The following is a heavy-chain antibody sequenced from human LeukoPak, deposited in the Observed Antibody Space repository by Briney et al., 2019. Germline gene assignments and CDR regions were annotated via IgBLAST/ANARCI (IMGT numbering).Heavy chain of an antibody. V-gene: IGHV3-53*01. CDR1: GFTVSSNY. Sequence: GGSLRLSCAASGFTVSSNYMSWVRQAPGKGLEWVSVIFSGGNIYYADSVTGRFTISRDNSKNMLYLQMNSLRAEDTAVYFCAGGYYSSYYYGMDVWGQGTTVTVSS. J-gene: IGHJ6*02. CDR3: AGGYYSSYYYGMDV. D-gene: IGHD3-22*01. CDR2: IFSGGNI.